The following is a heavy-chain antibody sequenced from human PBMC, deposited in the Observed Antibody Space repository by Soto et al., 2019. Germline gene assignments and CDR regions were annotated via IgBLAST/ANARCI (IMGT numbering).Heavy chain of an antibody. V-gene: IGHV3-23*01. CDR2: VNGGCGVT. J-gene: IGHJ6*02. D-gene: IGHD3-9*01. CDR1: ASTFKSYA. CDR3: VAGSPTGAKTGLSAHYYYGLNV. Sequence: PWGSLRLSCVASASTFKSYALSWVRQAPGKGLERVASVNGGCGVTKYADSVKGRFTMSRDRPKNSVTLQLDRLRAEDTGVYYCVAGSPTGAKTGLSAHYYYGLNVWGQGSTVIVS.